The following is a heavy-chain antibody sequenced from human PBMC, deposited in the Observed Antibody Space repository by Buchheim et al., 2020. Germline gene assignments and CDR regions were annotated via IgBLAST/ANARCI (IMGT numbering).Heavy chain of an antibody. CDR1: GFTFSSYA. D-gene: IGHD5-12*01. CDR3: ASDLADSSYDLPYVDY. Sequence: QVQLVESGGGVVQPGGSLRLSCAASGFTFSSYAMHWVRQAPGKGLEWVAAISYDGGNKYYADSVKGRFTISRDNSKNTLYLKMNSQRDKDTAVYYCASDLADSSYDLPYVDYWGQGTL. CDR2: ISYDGGNK. J-gene: IGHJ4*02. V-gene: IGHV3-30*04.